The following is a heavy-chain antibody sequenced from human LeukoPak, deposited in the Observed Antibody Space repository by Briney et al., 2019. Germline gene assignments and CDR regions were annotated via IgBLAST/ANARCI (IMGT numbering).Heavy chain of an antibody. J-gene: IGHJ6*03. V-gene: IGHV3-7*01. CDR2: KRKDGSEK. CDR3: ARDRTIAVAGMGYYYMDV. CDR1: ELTFRSYG. D-gene: IGHD6-19*01. Sequence: GGPLSFSCEAPELTFRSYGMTWFRQAPGKGLKWGPNKRKDGSEKYYVDSVKGRFTISRDNAKNSLYLQMNSLRAEDTAVYYCARDRTIAVAGMGYYYMDVWGKGTTVTVSS.